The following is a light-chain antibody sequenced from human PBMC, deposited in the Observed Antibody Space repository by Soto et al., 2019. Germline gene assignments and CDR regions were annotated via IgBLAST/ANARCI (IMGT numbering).Light chain of an antibody. CDR3: QVWESSSDRYV. CDR2: DDS. J-gene: IGLJ1*01. CDR1: NIGSKS. Sequence: SYELTQPPSVSVAPGQTARIACGGNNIGSKSVHWYSQKSGQAPVLVVYDDSERPSGIPERFSGSNSGNTATLTISRVEAGDEADYYCQVWESSSDRYVFGTGTKVTV. V-gene: IGLV3-21*02.